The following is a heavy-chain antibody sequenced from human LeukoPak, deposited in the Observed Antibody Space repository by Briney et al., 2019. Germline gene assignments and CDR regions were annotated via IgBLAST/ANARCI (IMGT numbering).Heavy chain of an antibody. CDR2: INPNSGGT. CDR1: GYTFTGYY. J-gene: IGHJ4*02. CDR3: AKPLGYGSLIDY. V-gene: IGHV1-2*02. D-gene: IGHD4-17*01. Sequence: ASVKVSCKASGYTFTGYYMYWVRQAPGQGLEWMGWINPNSGGTNYAQKFQGRVTMTRDTSISTAYMELSRLRSDDTAVYYCAKPLGYGSLIDYWGQGTLVTVSS.